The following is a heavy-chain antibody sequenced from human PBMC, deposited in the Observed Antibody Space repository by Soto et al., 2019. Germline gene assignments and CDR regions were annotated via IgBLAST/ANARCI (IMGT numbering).Heavy chain of an antibody. D-gene: IGHD3-3*01. CDR1: GGSISSSNW. V-gene: IGHV4-4*02. J-gene: IGHJ6*02. CDR3: AREAYDFWSGYYGMDV. CDR2: IYHSGST. Sequence: SETLSLTXAVSGGSISSSNWWSWVRQPPGKGLEWIGEIYHSGSTNYNPSLKSRVTISVDKSKNQFSLKLSSVTAADTAVYYCAREAYDFWSGYYGMDVWGQGTTVTVSS.